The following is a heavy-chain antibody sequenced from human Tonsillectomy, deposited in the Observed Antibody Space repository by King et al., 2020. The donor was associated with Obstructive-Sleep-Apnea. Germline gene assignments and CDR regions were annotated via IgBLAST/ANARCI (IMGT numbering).Heavy chain of an antibody. D-gene: IGHD6-13*01. CDR2: IVVGSGNT. J-gene: IGHJ6*02. V-gene: IGHV1-58*02. CDR3: AATYTSSWNYYYGMDV. Sequence: QLVQSGPEVKKPGTSVKVSCKASGLTFSSSVMQWVRQTRGQRLEWIGWIVVGSGNTNYTQKFQERVTITRDMSTTTAYMGLSSLRSEDTAVYYCAATYTSSWNYYYGMDVWGQGTTVTVSS. CDR1: GLTFSSSV.